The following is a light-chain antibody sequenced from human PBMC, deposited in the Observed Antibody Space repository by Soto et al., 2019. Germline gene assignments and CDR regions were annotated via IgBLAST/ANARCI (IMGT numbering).Light chain of an antibody. CDR3: KSYAGNDNPYV. J-gene: IGLJ1*01. CDR1: SSDVGAYDY. V-gene: IGLV2-8*01. Sequence: QSALTQPPSASGSPGQSVTISCTGTSSDVGAYDYVSWYQLHPGKAPKLTLSEVTKRPSGVPDRFSGSKSGNTASLTVSGLQPEDEADYYCKSYAGNDNPYVFGTGTKVTVL. CDR2: EVT.